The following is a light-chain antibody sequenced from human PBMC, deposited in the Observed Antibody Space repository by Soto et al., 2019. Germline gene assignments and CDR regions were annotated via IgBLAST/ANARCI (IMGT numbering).Light chain of an antibody. Sequence: AIQMTQSPSSLSASVGDRVTITCRASQGIRNDLGWYQQKPGKAPKLLIYTASNLQSGVPSRFIGSGFGTDFTLTISSLQPEAFATYYCLQDYNYPWTFGQGTTVEIK. CDR2: TAS. V-gene: IGKV1-6*01. CDR1: QGIRND. CDR3: LQDYNYPWT. J-gene: IGKJ1*01.